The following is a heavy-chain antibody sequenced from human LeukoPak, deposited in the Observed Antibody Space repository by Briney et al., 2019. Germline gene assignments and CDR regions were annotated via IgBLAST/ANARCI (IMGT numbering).Heavy chain of an antibody. J-gene: IGHJ4*02. D-gene: IGHD3-16*01. CDR1: GDSIRSYY. CDR3: AKGGKLNLDFDY. V-gene: IGHV4-59*01. Sequence: SETLSLTCTVSGDSIRSYYWSWIRQPPGKGLEWIGYIYYSGSTNYNPSLKSRVAISVDTSKNQFSLKLSSVTAADTAVYYCAKGGKLNLDFDYWGQGTLVTVSS. CDR2: IYYSGST.